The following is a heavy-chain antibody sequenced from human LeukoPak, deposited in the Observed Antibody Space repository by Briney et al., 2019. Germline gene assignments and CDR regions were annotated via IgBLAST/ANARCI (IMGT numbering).Heavy chain of an antibody. Sequence: PGGSLRLSCAASGFTVSSNYMSWVRQAPGKGLEWVSVIYSGGSTYYADSVKGRFTISRDNSKNTLYLQMNSLRAEDTAVYYCAARVRCGGDCYPVYDYWGQGTLVTVSS. D-gene: IGHD2-21*02. J-gene: IGHJ4*02. CDR1: GFTVSSNY. CDR3: AARVRCGGDCYPVYDY. V-gene: IGHV3-53*01. CDR2: IYSGGST.